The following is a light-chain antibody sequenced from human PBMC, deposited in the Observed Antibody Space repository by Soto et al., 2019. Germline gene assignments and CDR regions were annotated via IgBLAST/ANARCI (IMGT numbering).Light chain of an antibody. CDR1: SSDVGGYNF. J-gene: IGLJ2*01. V-gene: IGLV2-14*03. CDR2: GVS. Sequence: QAASVSGSPGQSITISCTGTSSDVGGYNFVSWYQHHPGKVPKLIIHGVSDRPSGVSNRFSGSKSGNVASLTISGLQAEDEADYYCSSKTASNTVIFGGGTKLTVL. CDR3: SSKTASNTVI.